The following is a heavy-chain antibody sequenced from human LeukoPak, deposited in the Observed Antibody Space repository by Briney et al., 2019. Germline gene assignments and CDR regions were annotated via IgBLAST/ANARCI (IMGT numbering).Heavy chain of an antibody. CDR2: ISGSGGST. CDR1: GFTFSSYA. CDR3: AKAPGAVPPYYFDY. V-gene: IGHV3-23*01. J-gene: IGHJ4*02. D-gene: IGHD6-19*01. Sequence: GASLRLSCAASGFTFSSYAMSSVRQAPGKGLEWVSTISGSGGSTYYADSVKGRFTISRDNSKNTLYLQMNSLRAEDTAVYYCAKAPGAVPPYYFDYWGQGTLVTVSS.